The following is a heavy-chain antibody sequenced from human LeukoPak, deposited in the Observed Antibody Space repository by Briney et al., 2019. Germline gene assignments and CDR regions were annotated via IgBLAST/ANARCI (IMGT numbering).Heavy chain of an antibody. CDR3: ARSFGGNSVNWYFDL. J-gene: IGHJ2*01. V-gene: IGHV4-39*01. CDR2: IFYSGST. D-gene: IGHD4-23*01. Sequence: SETLSLTCTVSGGSISSSGFHWGCIRQPPGKGLEWIGSIFYSGSTCYNPSLKSRVTISVDTSKNQFSLKLSSVTAADTAVYYCARSFGGNSVNWYFDLWGRGTLVTVSS. CDR1: GGSISSSGFH.